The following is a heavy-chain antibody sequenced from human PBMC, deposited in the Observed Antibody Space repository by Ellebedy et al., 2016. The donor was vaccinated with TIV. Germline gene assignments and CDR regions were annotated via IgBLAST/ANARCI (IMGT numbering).Heavy chain of an antibody. V-gene: IGHV4-59*01. CDR3: ARFVAAHGYDY. Sequence: MPSETLSLTCTVSGGSISGYYWGWIRQPPGKGLEWIGSMYFSGGTNSNPSLKSRVTISVDTSNNLFSLTLDSVTAADTAVYYCARFVAAHGYDYWGQGTLVTVSS. J-gene: IGHJ4*02. CDR2: MYFSGGT. D-gene: IGHD6-25*01. CDR1: GGSISGYY.